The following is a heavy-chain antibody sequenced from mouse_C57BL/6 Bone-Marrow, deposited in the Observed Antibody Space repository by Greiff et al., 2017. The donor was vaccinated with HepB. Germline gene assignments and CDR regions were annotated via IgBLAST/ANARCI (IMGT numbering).Heavy chain of an antibody. V-gene: IGHV1-15*01. CDR3: TRLITTVVSYFDY. CDR1: GYTFTDYE. CDR2: IDPETGGT. Sequence: QVQLQQSGAELVRPGASVTLSCTASGYTFTDYEMHWVKQTPVHGLEWIGAIDPETGGTAYNQKFKGKAILTADKSSSTAYMELRSLTSEDSAVYYCTRLITTVVSYFDYWGQGTTLTVSS. J-gene: IGHJ2*01. D-gene: IGHD1-1*01.